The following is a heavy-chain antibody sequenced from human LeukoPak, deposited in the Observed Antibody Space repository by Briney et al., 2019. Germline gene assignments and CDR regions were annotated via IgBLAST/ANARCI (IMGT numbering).Heavy chain of an antibody. CDR1: GGSFSDYY. D-gene: IGHD6-19*01. J-gene: IGHJ4*02. CDR2: INHSGST. Sequence: SETLSLTCAVHGGSFSDYYWSWIRQPPGKGLEWIGEINHSGSTNYNPSLKSRVTISVDTSKNQFSLKLSSVTAADTAVYYCARGEAEAEYWGQGTLVTVSS. V-gene: IGHV4-34*01. CDR3: ARGEAEAEY.